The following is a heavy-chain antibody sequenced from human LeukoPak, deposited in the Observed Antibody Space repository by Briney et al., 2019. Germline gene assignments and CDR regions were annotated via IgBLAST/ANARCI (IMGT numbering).Heavy chain of an antibody. J-gene: IGHJ3*02. CDR3: ARHVRYYDSSGSAGDAFDI. CDR1: GGSISSGGYY. CDR2: IYYSGST. D-gene: IGHD3-22*01. V-gene: IGHV4-31*03. Sequence: SETLSLTCTVSGGSISSGGYYWSWIRQHPGKGLEWIGYIYYSGSTYYNPSLKSRVTISVDTSKNQFSLKLSSVTAADTAVYYCARHVRYYDSSGSAGDAFDIWGQGTMVTVSP.